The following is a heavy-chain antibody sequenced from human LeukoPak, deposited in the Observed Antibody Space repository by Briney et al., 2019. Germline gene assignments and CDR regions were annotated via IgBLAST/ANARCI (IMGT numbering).Heavy chain of an antibody. CDR1: GGTFSSYA. D-gene: IGHD3-9*01. CDR3: ARAPSDILTGYNY. J-gene: IGHJ4*02. V-gene: IGHV1-69*13. CDR2: IIPIFGTA. Sequence: SVKVSCKASGGTFSSYAISWVRQAPGQGLEWMGGIIPIFGTANYAQKFQGRVTITADESTSTAYMGLSSLRSEDTAVYYCARAPSDILTGYNYWGQGTLVTVSS.